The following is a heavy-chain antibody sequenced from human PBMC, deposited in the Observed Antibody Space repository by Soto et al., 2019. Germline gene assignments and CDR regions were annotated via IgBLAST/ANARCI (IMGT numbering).Heavy chain of an antibody. CDR3: ARVQLLPQPAADF. Sequence: QVHLVQSGAEVRKPGASVKVSCKASGYTFTTYGIIWVRPAPGQHLEWLGWISARNGDTNYAQGFKGRVTLTTDTSTSTAYMELMNLRSDDTAVYFCARVQLLPQPAADFWGQGTLVTVSS. D-gene: IGHD2-21*01. CDR2: ISARNGDT. J-gene: IGHJ4*02. CDR1: GYTFTTYG. V-gene: IGHV1-18*04.